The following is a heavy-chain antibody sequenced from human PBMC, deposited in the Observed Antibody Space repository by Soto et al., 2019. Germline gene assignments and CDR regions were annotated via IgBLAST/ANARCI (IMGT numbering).Heavy chain of an antibody. CDR1: GYSFTSYW. CDR2: IDPSDSYT. Sequence: PGESLKISCKGSGYSFTSYWISWVRQMPGKGLEWMGRIDPSDSYTNYSPSFQGHVTISADKSISTAYLQWSSLKASDTAMYYCARMCSSTSCYYYYGMDVWGQGTTVTVPS. J-gene: IGHJ6*02. CDR3: ARMCSSTSCYYYYGMDV. D-gene: IGHD2-2*01. V-gene: IGHV5-10-1*01.